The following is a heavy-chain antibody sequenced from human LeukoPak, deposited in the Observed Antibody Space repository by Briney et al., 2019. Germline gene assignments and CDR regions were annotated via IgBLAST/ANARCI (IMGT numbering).Heavy chain of an antibody. D-gene: IGHD1-26*01. CDR2: MNPNSGNT. Sequence: ASVKVSCKASGYTFTSYGISWVRQATGQGLEWMGWMNPNSGNTGYAQKFQGRVTITRNTSISTAYMELSSLTSEDTAVYYCARDLGYSGSYWGQGTLVTVSS. J-gene: IGHJ4*02. CDR3: ARDLGYSGSY. V-gene: IGHV1-8*03. CDR1: GYTFTSYG.